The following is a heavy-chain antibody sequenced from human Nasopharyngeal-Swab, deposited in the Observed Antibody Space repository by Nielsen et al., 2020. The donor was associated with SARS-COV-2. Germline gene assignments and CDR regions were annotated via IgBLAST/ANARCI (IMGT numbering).Heavy chain of an antibody. D-gene: IGHD5-12*01. CDR2: IYPLYSDT. CDR1: GYSFTSYS. Sequence: KVSCKASGYSFTSYSIGWVRQIPGQGLEWMGIIYPLYSDTSYSPSFQGQVTISADKSISTAYLQWSSLKASDTAMYYCARRGYSGYEYYGMDVWGQGTKVTVSS. CDR3: ARRGYSGYEYYGMDV. J-gene: IGHJ6*02. V-gene: IGHV5-51*01.